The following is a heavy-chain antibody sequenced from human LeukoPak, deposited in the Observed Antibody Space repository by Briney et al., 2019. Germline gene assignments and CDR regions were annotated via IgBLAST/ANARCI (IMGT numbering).Heavy chain of an antibody. D-gene: IGHD3-16*01. V-gene: IGHV3-15*01. Sequence: GGSLRLSCAASGFTFSNAWMSWVRQAPGKGLEWVGRIKSKTDGGATDYAAPVKGRFTISRDDSKNTLYLQMNSLKTEDTAVHYRTTWGPHRDLDYWGQGTLVTVSS. CDR2: IKSKTDGGAT. J-gene: IGHJ4*02. CDR1: GFTFSNAW. CDR3: TTWGPHRDLDY.